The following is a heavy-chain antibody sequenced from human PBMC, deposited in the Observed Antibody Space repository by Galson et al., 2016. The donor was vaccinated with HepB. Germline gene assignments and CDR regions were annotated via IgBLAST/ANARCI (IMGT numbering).Heavy chain of an antibody. CDR3: ARDEGFYNGMDV. CDR1: SDPVTSGTYY. Sequence: ETLSLTCTVSSDPVTSGTYYWSWVRQSPGKGLDWIGYMHDSGNTNYNPSIKSRVTISRDTSKNQFFLVLTSVTAADTAGYYCARDEGFYNGMDVWGQGTTVTVAS. J-gene: IGHJ6*01. V-gene: IGHV4-61*01. D-gene: IGHD2-2*02. CDR2: MHDSGNT.